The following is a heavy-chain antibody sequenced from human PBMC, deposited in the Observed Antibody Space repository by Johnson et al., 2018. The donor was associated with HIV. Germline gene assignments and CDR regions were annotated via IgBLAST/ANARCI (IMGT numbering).Heavy chain of an antibody. Sequence: QVQLVEYGGGLIHPGGSLRLSCAASGFTFSRCGMHWVRQAPGKGLEWAAVISNDGSAKYYAYSVKGRFTISRDNSKNTLYLQMNSLRADDTAVYYCARGSTVTTLSGAFDIWGQGTLVTVSS. CDR3: ARGSTVTTLSGAFDI. CDR1: GFTFSRCG. CDR2: ISNDGSAK. J-gene: IGHJ3*02. V-gene: IGHV3-30*03. D-gene: IGHD4-11*01.